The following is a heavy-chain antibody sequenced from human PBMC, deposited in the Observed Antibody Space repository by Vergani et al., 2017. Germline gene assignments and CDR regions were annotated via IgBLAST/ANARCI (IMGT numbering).Heavy chain of an antibody. Sequence: QLQLQESGPGLVKPSETLSLTCTVSGGSISSSSYYWGWIRQPPGKGLEWIGSIYYSGSTYYNPSLKSRVTISVDTSKNQFSLKLSSVTAADTAVYYCARDRVRYDFWSGTPDYYMDVWGKGP. J-gene: IGHJ6*03. V-gene: IGHV4-39*07. CDR2: IYYSGST. D-gene: IGHD3-3*01. CDR1: GGSISSSSYY. CDR3: ARDRVRYDFWSGTPDYYMDV.